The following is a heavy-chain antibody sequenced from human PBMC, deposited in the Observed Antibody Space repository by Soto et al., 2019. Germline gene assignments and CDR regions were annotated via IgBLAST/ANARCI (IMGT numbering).Heavy chain of an antibody. J-gene: IGHJ6*02. CDR2: IIPIFGTA. D-gene: IGHD6-13*01. CDR3: ARGGSSSWYNDRDYYGMDV. Sequence: QVQLVQSGAEVKKPGSSVKVSCKASGGTFSSYAISWVRQAPGQGLEWMGGIIPIFGTANYAQKFQGRVTITADESTSTAYMELSSLRSEDTAVYYCARGGSSSWYNDRDYYGMDVWGQGTTVTVSS. CDR1: GGTFSSYA. V-gene: IGHV1-69*01.